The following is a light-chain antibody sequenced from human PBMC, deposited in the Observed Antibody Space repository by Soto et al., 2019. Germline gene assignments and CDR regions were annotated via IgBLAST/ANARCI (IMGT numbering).Light chain of an antibody. V-gene: IGLV4-69*01. CDR1: SGHSSYA. Sequence: QPVLTQSPSASASLGASVKLTCTLSSGHSSYAIAWHQQQPEKGPRYLMKVNSDGSHNKGDGIPDRFSGSSSGAERYLTISSLQSEDEADYYCQTWVTGISVVFGGGTKLTVL. CDR2: VNSDGSH. J-gene: IGLJ2*01. CDR3: QTWVTGISVV.